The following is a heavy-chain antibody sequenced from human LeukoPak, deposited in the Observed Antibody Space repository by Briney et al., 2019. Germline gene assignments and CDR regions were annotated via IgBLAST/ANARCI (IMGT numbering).Heavy chain of an antibody. V-gene: IGHV4-30-2*01. CDR3: ARETLFGRYFDY. J-gene: IGHJ4*02. Sequence: PSETLSLTCAVSGGSISSGGYSWSWIRQPPGKGLEWIGYIYHSGSTYYNPSLKGRVTISVDRSKNQFSLKLSSVTAADTAVYYCARETLFGRYFDYWGQGTLVTVSS. CDR1: GGSISSGGYS. CDR2: IYHSGST. D-gene: IGHD3-3*01.